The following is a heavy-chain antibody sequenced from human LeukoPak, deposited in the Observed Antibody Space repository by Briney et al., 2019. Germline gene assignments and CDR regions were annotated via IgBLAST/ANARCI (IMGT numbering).Heavy chain of an antibody. CDR1: GFTFSSYG. CDR2: IWYDGSNK. V-gene: IGHV3-33*06. Sequence: GGSLRLSCAASGFTFSSYGMRWVRQAPGKGLEWVAVIWYDGSNKYYADSVKGRFTISRDNSKNTLYLQMNSLRAEDTAVYYCAKAMEGANIFDYWGQGTLVTVSS. CDR3: AKAMEGANIFDY. J-gene: IGHJ4*02. D-gene: IGHD1-26*01.